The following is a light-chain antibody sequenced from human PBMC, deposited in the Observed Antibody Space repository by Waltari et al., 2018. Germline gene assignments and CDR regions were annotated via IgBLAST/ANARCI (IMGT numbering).Light chain of an antibody. J-gene: IGLJ2*01. CDR2: VNSGGSH. CDR3: QTWDTATHVV. Sequence: QVVLTQSPSASASLGAPVKLTCTLSSGHSDYAIAWHHQQPEKGPRYLMKVNSGGSHIKGDGIPDRFSGSSSGAERYLTISSLQSEDEADYYCQTWDTATHVVFGGGTKLTVL. CDR1: SGHSDYA. V-gene: IGLV4-69*01.